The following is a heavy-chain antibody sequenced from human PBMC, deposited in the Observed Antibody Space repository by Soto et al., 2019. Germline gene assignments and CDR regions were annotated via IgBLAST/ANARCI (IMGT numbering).Heavy chain of an antibody. V-gene: IGHV1-8*01. CDR3: AGSQRYDFWSGYYSDY. J-gene: IGHJ4*02. Sequence: ASVKVSCKASGYTFTSYDINWVRQATGQGLEWMGWMNPNSGNTGYAQKFQGRVTMTRNTSISTAYMELSSLRSEDTAVYYCAGSQRYDFWSGYYSDYWGQGTLVTVSS. D-gene: IGHD3-3*01. CDR1: GYTFTSYD. CDR2: MNPNSGNT.